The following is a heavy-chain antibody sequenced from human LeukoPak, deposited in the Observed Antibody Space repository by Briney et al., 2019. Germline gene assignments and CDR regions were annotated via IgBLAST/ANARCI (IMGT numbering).Heavy chain of an antibody. V-gene: IGHV3-48*03. CDR1: GFTFSSYE. J-gene: IGHJ5*02. D-gene: IGHD2-15*01. Sequence: GGSLRLSCAASGFTFSSYEMNWVRQAPGQGLEWVSYISSSGTTIYYADSVKGRFTISRDNAKNSLYLQMNSLSAEDTAVYYCARVGVVVAATGNLWFDPWGQGTLVTVSS. CDR2: ISSSGTTI. CDR3: ARVGVVVAATGNLWFDP.